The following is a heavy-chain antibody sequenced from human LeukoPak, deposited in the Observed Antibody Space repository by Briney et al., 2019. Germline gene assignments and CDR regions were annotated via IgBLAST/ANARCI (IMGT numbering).Heavy chain of an antibody. CDR1: GGSISSGGYY. D-gene: IGHD6-6*01. CDR2: IYHSGST. J-gene: IGHJ4*02. Sequence: SQTLSLTCTVSGGSISSGGYYWSWIRQPPGKGLEWIGYIYHSGSTYYNPSLKSRVTISVDRSKNQFSLKLSSVTAADTAVYYCASSRDVAARPDYWGQGTLVTVSS. CDR3: ASSRDVAARPDY. V-gene: IGHV4-30-2*01.